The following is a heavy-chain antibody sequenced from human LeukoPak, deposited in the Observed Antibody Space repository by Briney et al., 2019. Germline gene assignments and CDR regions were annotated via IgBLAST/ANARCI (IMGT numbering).Heavy chain of an antibody. Sequence: ASVKVSCKASGHTFTSYYMHWVRQAPGQGLEWMGITNPSGGNTNYAQKLQGRVTMTTDTSTSTAYMELRSLRSDDTAVYYCARDGSRAGTHADYWGQGTLVTVSS. CDR1: GHTFTSYY. CDR2: TNPSGGNT. CDR3: ARDGSRAGTHADY. V-gene: IGHV1-46*01. D-gene: IGHD1/OR15-1a*01. J-gene: IGHJ4*02.